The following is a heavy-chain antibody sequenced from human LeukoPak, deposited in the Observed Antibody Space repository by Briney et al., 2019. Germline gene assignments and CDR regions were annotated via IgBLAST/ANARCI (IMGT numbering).Heavy chain of an antibody. CDR2: ISYDGSNK. J-gene: IGHJ6*02. CDR3: ARSEFGVVPNYYYYYGMDV. Sequence: PGGSLRLSCAASGFSFSSYTMHWVRQAPGKGLEWVTIISYDGSNKYYADSVKGRFTISRDNSKNTLYLQMNSLRAEDTAVYYCARSEFGVVPNYYYYYGMDVWGQGTTVTVSS. V-gene: IGHV3-30*04. CDR1: GFSFSSYT. D-gene: IGHD3-3*01.